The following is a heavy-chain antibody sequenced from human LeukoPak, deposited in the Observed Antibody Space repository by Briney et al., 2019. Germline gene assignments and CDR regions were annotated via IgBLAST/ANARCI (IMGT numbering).Heavy chain of an antibody. V-gene: IGHV3-23*01. Sequence: GGSLRLSCAASGFTFSSYAMSWVRQAPGKGLEWVSAISGSGGSTYYADSVKGRFTISRDNSKNTLYLQMNSLRAEDTAVYYCAKGSGSFRIPYYFDYWGQGTLVTVSS. J-gene: IGHJ4*02. CDR2: ISGSGGST. D-gene: IGHD6-6*01. CDR3: AKGSGSFRIPYYFDY. CDR1: GFTFSSYA.